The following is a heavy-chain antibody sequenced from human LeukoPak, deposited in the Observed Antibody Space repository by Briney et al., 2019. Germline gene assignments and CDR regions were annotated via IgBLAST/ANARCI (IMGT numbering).Heavy chain of an antibody. V-gene: IGHV3-48*02. J-gene: IGHJ4*02. CDR2: ISSSSSTI. CDR3: ARGLPFYSSGWYFDY. D-gene: IGHD6-19*01. CDR1: GFTFSTYH. Sequence: PGGSLRLSCAASGFTFSTYHMNWVRQAPGKGLEWVSYISSSSSTIYFADSVKGRFTISRDNAKNPLYLQMNSLRDEDTAVYYCARGLPFYSSGWYFDYWGQGTLVTVSS.